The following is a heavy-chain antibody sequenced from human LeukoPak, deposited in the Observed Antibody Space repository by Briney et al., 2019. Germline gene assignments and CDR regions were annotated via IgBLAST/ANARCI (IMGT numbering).Heavy chain of an antibody. CDR3: ARDLQYPTDSFDI. CDR2: IYSGGST. J-gene: IGHJ3*02. V-gene: IGHV3-53*01. D-gene: IGHD4-11*01. Sequence: PGGSLRLSCAASGFTFSSYSMSWVRQAPGKGLEWVSVIYSGGSTYYADSVKGRFTISRDNSKNTLYLQMNSLRAEDTAVYYCARDLQYPTDSFDIWGQGTMVTVSS. CDR1: GFTFSSYS.